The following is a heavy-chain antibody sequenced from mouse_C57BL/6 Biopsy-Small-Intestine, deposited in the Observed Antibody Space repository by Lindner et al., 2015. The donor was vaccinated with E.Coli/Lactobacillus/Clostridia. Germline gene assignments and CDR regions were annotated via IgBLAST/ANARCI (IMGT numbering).Heavy chain of an antibody. V-gene: IGHV5-17*01. CDR1: GFTFSDYG. CDR2: ISSGSSTI. J-gene: IGHJ2*01. Sequence: VQLQESGGGLVKPGGSLKLSCVVSGFTFSDYGMHWVRQAPEKGLEWVAYISSGSSTIYYADTVKGRFTIFRDNAKNTLFLQMTSLRSEDTAMYYCARRGITTVENYFDYWGQGTTLTVSS. CDR3: ARRGITTVENYFDY. D-gene: IGHD1-1*01.